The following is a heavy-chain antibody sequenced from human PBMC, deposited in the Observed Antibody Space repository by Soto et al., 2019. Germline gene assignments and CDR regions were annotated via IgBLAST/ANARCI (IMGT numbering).Heavy chain of an antibody. J-gene: IGHJ5*02. CDR2: IIPIFGTA. D-gene: IGHD6-13*01. CDR1: GGTFSSYA. V-gene: IGHV1-69*13. CDR3: AREEGLDYTTTGYSSSYGRLDP. Sequence: ASVKLSCKDSGGTFSSYAISWVRQAPRQGLEWMGGIIPIFGTANYAQKFQGRVTITADESTSTAYMELSSLRSEDTDVYYCAREEGLDYTTTGYSSSYGRLDPWGQGTLVTVSS.